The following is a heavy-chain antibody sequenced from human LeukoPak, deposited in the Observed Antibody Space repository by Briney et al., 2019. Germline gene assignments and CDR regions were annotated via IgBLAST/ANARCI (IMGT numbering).Heavy chain of an antibody. D-gene: IGHD3-22*01. Sequence: GGSLRLSCAASGFTFSSYEMNWVRQAPGKGLEWVSYISSSGSTIYYADSVKGRFTISRDNSKNTLYLQMNSLRAEDTAVYYCAKDVGIVSQHWGQGTLVTVSS. V-gene: IGHV3-48*03. CDR3: AKDVGIVSQH. CDR1: GFTFSSYE. J-gene: IGHJ1*01. CDR2: ISSSGSTI.